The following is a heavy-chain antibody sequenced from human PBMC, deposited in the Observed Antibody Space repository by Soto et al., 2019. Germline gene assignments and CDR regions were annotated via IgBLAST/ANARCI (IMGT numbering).Heavy chain of an antibody. J-gene: IGHJ5*02. Sequence: GGSLRLSCAASGFTVSSNYMSWVRQAPGKGLEWVSVIYSGGSTYYADSVKGRFTISRDNSKNTLYLQMNSLRAEDTAVYYCARVYSSGWSLGWFDPWGQGTLVTVSS. CDR1: GFTVSSNY. CDR2: IYSGGST. V-gene: IGHV3-66*01. CDR3: ARVYSSGWSLGWFDP. D-gene: IGHD6-19*01.